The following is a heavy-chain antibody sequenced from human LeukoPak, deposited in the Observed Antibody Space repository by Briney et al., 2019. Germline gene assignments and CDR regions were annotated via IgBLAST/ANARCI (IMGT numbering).Heavy chain of an antibody. CDR3: ARDRWELPQGGYYFDY. CDR2: ISAYNGNT. Sequence: ASVKVSCKASGYTFTSYGISWVRQAPGQGLEWMGWISAYNGNTNYAQKLQGRVTMTTDTSTSTAYMELSRLRSDDTAVYYCARDRWELPQGGYYFDYWGQGTLVTVSS. V-gene: IGHV1-18*01. CDR1: GYTFTSYG. D-gene: IGHD1-26*01. J-gene: IGHJ4*02.